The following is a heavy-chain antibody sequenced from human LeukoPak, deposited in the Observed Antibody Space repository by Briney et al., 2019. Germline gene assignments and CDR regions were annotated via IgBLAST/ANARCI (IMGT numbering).Heavy chain of an antibody. CDR2: ISSGGGTI. Sequence: GGSLRFSCAASGFTFSSYEMNWVRQAPGKGLEWVSYISSGGGTIYYADSVKGRFTISRDNAKNSLYLQMNSLRAEDTAVYYCVRSFGSSCYWGQGTLVIVSS. V-gene: IGHV3-48*03. D-gene: IGHD3-10*01. J-gene: IGHJ4*02. CDR3: VRSFGSSCY. CDR1: GFTFSSYE.